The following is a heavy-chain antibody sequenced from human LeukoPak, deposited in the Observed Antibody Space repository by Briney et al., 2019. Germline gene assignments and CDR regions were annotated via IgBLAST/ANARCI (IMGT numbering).Heavy chain of an antibody. Sequence: PGGSLRLSCAASGFTFSDYYMSWIRQAPGKGLEWVSYISSSGSTIYYADSVKGRFTISRDNAKNSLYLQINSLRAEDTAVYYCARDLEVGEMATIGYWGQGTLVTVSS. CDR2: ISSSGSTI. J-gene: IGHJ4*02. V-gene: IGHV3-11*01. CDR3: ARDLEVGEMATIGY. D-gene: IGHD5-24*01. CDR1: GFTFSDYY.